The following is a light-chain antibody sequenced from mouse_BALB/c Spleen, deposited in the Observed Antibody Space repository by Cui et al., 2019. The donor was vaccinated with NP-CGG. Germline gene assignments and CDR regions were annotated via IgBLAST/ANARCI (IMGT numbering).Light chain of an antibody. CDR1: TGAFTTSNY. V-gene: IGLV1*01. CDR2: GTN. J-gene: IGLJ1*01. Sequence: QAVVTQEFALTTSPGEIVTLTCRSSTGAFTTSNYANWVQEKPDHFFTGLIGGTNNRAPGVPARFSGSLIGDKAALTITGAQTEDESIYFCALWYSNHWVFGGGTKLTVL. CDR3: ALWYSNHWV.